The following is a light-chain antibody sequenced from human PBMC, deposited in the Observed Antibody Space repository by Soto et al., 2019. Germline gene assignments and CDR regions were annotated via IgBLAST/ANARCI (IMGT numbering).Light chain of an antibody. CDR3: QQYGSSPFP. CDR2: GAS. J-gene: IGKJ5*01. V-gene: IGKV3-20*01. CDR1: QSVSSSY. Sequence: VLTQSPGTLSLSPGERATLSCRASQSVSSSYLAWYQQKPGQAPRLLIYGASSRATGIPDRFSGSGSGTDFTLTISRLEPEDFAVYYCQQYGSSPFPFGQGTRLEIK.